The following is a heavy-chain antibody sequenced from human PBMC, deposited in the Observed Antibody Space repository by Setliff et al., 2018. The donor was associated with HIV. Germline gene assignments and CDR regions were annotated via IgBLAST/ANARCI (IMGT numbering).Heavy chain of an antibody. D-gene: IGHD2-2*01. CDR3: ARDSEYCTSVSCQRFRTFDM. CDR2: ISGYDGNT. Sequence: ASVKVSCKASGYTFTTYPISWVRQAPGQGLEWMGWISGYDGNTNSAQKLQGRVTMTTHTSTNTAYMELRSLRSDDTAAYYCARDSEYCTSVSCQRFRTFDMWGQGTMVTVSS. CDR1: GYTFTTYP. V-gene: IGHV1-18*01. J-gene: IGHJ3*02.